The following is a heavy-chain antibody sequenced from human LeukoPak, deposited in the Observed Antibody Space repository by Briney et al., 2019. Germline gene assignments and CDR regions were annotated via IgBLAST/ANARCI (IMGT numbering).Heavy chain of an antibody. CDR2: ITGAGGGT. V-gene: IGHV3-23*01. J-gene: IGHJ4*02. CDR3: VKGPRRYSGRYDS. D-gene: IGHD5-12*01. CDR1: GFFFGSYV. Sequence: GGSLRLSCAASGFFFGSYVMAWVRQAPGKGLEWVADITGAGGGTNYADSVKGRFTISRDNSENSVYLQMNSLRVEDTATYYCVKGPRRYSGRYDSWGQGTLVTVSP.